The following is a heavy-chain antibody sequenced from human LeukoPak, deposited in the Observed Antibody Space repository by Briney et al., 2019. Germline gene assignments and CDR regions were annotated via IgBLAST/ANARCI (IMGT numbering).Heavy chain of an antibody. J-gene: IGHJ1*01. Sequence: GGSLRLSCAASGFTFSSYWMSWVRQAPGKGLEWVANIKQDGSEKYYVDSVKGRFTISRDNAKNSLYLQMNSLRAEDTAVYYCARDMGYCSSTSCPRFQHWGQGTLVTVPS. V-gene: IGHV3-7*01. D-gene: IGHD2-2*01. CDR2: IKQDGSEK. CDR3: ARDMGYCSSTSCPRFQH. CDR1: GFTFSSYW.